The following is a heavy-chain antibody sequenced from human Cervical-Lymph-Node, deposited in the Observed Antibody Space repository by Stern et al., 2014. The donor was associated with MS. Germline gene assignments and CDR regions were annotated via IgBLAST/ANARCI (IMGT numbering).Heavy chain of an antibody. Sequence: EVQLVESGGGLVKPGGSLRLTCAGSGFVFRRYSMDWVRQAPGKGLEWLSFINSEGDTIYYADSVRGRFTISREDDKNSIFLQMTNLRDEDAAVYYCARGFLHNSFDLWGLGTVVTVSS. CDR2: INSEGDTI. D-gene: IGHD5-24*01. J-gene: IGHJ3*01. CDR3: ARGFLHNSFDL. V-gene: IGHV3-48*02. CDR1: GFVFRRYS.